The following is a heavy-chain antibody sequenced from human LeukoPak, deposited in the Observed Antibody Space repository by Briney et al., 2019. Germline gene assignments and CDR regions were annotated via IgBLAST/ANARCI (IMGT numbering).Heavy chain of an antibody. J-gene: IGHJ4*02. CDR3: ATFPYYFDSSGSYYFDF. CDR1: GFTFSSYG. Sequence: GGSLRLSCAASGFTFSSYGMHWVRQAPGKGLEWVALILYDGSNKYYADSVKGRFTISRDNSKNTLYLQMNSLRAEDTAVFYCATFPYYFDSSGSYYFDFWGQGTLVTVSS. CDR2: ILYDGSNK. D-gene: IGHD3-22*01. V-gene: IGHV3-30*03.